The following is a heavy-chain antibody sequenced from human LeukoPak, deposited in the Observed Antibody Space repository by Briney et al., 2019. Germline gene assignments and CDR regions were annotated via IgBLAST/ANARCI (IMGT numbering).Heavy chain of an antibody. D-gene: IGHD2-15*01. CDR3: ARDYCSGGSCYPDY. V-gene: IGHV3-53*01. CDR1: GFTVSSNY. J-gene: IGHJ4*02. Sequence: PGGSLRLSCAASGFTVSSNYMSWVRQAPGKGLEWVSVIYSGGSTYYADSVKGRFTISRDNSKNTLYLQMNSLRAEDTAVYYCARDYCSGGSCYPDYWGQGTLVTVSS. CDR2: IYSGGST.